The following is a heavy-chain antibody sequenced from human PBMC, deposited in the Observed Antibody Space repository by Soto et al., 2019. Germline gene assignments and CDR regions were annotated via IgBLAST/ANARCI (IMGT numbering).Heavy chain of an antibody. CDR2: IYYDGSNK. CDR1: GFTFSSYG. V-gene: IGHV3-33*01. D-gene: IGHD5-12*01. CDR3: ARGHGVATTMGWFEP. J-gene: IGHJ5*02. Sequence: QVQLVESGGGVVQPGRSLRLSCAASGFTFSSYGIHWVRQAPGKGLEWVAVIYYDGSNKYYADSVKGRFTISRDNSKNTLYLQMTSLRADDTAVYYGARGHGVATTMGWFEPWGQGTLVTVSS.